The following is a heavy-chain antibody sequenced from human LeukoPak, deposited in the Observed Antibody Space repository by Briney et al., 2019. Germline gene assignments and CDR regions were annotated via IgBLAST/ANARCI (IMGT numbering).Heavy chain of an antibody. V-gene: IGHV4-34*01. CDR3: ARVFYSSGLYYYYHYMDV. Sequence: SETLSLTCAVYGGSFSGYYWSWIRQPPGKGLEWIGEINHSGSTNYNPSLKSRVTISVDTSKNQFSLKLSSVTAADTAVYYCARVFYSSGLYYYYHYMDVWGKGTTVTISS. J-gene: IGHJ6*03. D-gene: IGHD6-19*01. CDR1: GGSFSGYY. CDR2: INHSGST.